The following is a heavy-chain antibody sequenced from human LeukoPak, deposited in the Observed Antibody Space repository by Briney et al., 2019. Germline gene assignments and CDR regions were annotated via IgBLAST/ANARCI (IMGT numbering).Heavy chain of an antibody. V-gene: IGHV3-64D*09. CDR3: IKDRTGTYSFDY. Sequence: GGSLRLSCSASGFTLSSYSMHWVRQAPGKGLEYVSTSGGATYYADSVKGRFTISRDNAKNTLYLQMSSLRAEDTAVYYCIKDRTGTYSFDYWGQGTLVTVSS. J-gene: IGHJ4*02. D-gene: IGHD7-27*01. CDR1: GFTLSSYS. CDR2: SGGAT.